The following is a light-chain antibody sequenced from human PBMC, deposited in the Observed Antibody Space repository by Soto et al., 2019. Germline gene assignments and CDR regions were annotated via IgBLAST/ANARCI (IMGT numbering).Light chain of an antibody. V-gene: IGLV1-44*01. CDR2: SNN. Sequence: QCVLTQPPSASGTPGQRVTISCSGSSSNIGSNTVNWYQQLPGTAPKLLIYSNNQRPSGVPDRFSGSKSGTSASLAISGLQSEDEADYYCAAWDDSLNGGVFGPGTKLTVL. CDR1: SSNIGSNT. CDR3: AAWDDSLNGGV. J-gene: IGLJ1*01.